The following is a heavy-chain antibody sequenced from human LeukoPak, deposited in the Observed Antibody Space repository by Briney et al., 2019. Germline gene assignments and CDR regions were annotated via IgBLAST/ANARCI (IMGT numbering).Heavy chain of an antibody. Sequence: ASVKVACKASGYTFTGYYMHWVRQAPGQGPEWMGWINPNSGGTNYAQKFQGWVTMTRDTSISTAYMELSRLRSDDTAVYYCARAGGYSYGDAFDIWGQGTMVTVSS. V-gene: IGHV1-2*04. J-gene: IGHJ3*02. CDR2: INPNSGGT. CDR1: GYTFTGYY. D-gene: IGHD5-18*01. CDR3: ARAGGYSYGDAFDI.